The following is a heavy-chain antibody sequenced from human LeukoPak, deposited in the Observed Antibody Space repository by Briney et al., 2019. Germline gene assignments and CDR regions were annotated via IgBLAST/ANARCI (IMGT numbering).Heavy chain of an antibody. CDR2: INSDGTST. CDR3: ARMMAGYSSRLHAFDV. J-gene: IGHJ3*01. D-gene: IGHD6-19*01. CDR1: GVIFSDYW. V-gene: IGHV3-74*01. Sequence: GGSLRLSCAGSGVIFSDYWMHWVRQAPGKGLVWISRINSDGTSTSYAYPVRGRFTISRDNAKNTVFLQMDTLAAEDTALYHCARMMAGYSSRLHAFDVWGQGTMVTVSS.